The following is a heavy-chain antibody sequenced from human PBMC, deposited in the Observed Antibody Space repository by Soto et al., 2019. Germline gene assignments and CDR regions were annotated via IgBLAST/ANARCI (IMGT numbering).Heavy chain of an antibody. Sequence: ASVKVSGKVSGYTLTELSMHWVRQAPGKGLEWMGGFDPEGGETIYAQKFQGRVTMTEDTSTDTAYMELSSLRSEDTAVYYCATVVYYYGSGSYGWFDPWGQGTLVTVSS. CDR1: GYTLTELS. J-gene: IGHJ5*02. CDR3: ATVVYYYGSGSYGWFDP. CDR2: FDPEGGET. V-gene: IGHV1-24*01. D-gene: IGHD3-10*01.